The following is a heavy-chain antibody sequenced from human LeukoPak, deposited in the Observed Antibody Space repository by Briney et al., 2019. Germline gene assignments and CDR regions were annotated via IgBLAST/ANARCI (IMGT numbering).Heavy chain of an antibody. D-gene: IGHD5-18*01. CDR1: GGSISSGGYS. CDR3: ARVDTAMGYYFDY. J-gene: IGHJ4*02. Sequence: SETLSLTCAVSGGSISSGGYSWSWIRQPPGKGLEWIGYIYHSGSTYYNPSLKSRVTISVDRSKNQFSLKLSSVTAADTAVYYCARVDTAMGYYFDYWGQGTLVIVSS. CDR2: IYHSGST. V-gene: IGHV4-30-2*01.